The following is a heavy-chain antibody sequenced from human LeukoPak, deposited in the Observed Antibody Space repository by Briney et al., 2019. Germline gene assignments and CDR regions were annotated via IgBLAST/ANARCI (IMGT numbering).Heavy chain of an antibody. V-gene: IGHV4-31*03. Sequence: SETLSLTCTVSGGSISSGGYYWSWIRQHPGQGLEWIGYIYYSGSTYYNPSLKSRVTISVYTSKNQFSLKLSSVTAADTVVYYCARDYDSSGYNWFDPWGQGTLVTVSS. CDR2: IYYSGST. J-gene: IGHJ5*02. CDR1: GGSISSGGYY. CDR3: ARDYDSSGYNWFDP. D-gene: IGHD3-22*01.